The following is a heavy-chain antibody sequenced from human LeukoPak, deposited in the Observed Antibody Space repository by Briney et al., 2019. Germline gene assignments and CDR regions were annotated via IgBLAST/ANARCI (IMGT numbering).Heavy chain of an antibody. CDR3: ARDCSSTSCQGAIDY. CDR2: IYSGGST. CDR1: GFTVSSNY. J-gene: IGHJ4*02. V-gene: IGHV3-53*01. D-gene: IGHD2-2*01. Sequence: GGSLRLSCAASGFTVSSNYMSWVRQAPGKGLEWVSVIYSGGSTYYADSVKGRFTISRDNSKNTLYLQMNSLRAEDTAVYYCARDCSSTSCQGAIDYWGQGTLVTVSS.